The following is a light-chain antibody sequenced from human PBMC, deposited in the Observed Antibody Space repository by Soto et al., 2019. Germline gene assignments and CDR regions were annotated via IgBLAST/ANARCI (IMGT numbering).Light chain of an antibody. CDR3: SSYTSTSTKV. J-gene: IGLJ1*01. V-gene: IGLV2-14*01. Sequence: QSALTQPASVSGSPGQSITISCIGTSSDVGGYNYVSWYQQHPGKAPKLMIYEVSNRPSGVSNRFSGSKSGNTASLTISGLQAEDEADYYCSSYTSTSTKVXGTGTQVTV. CDR1: SSDVGGYNY. CDR2: EVS.